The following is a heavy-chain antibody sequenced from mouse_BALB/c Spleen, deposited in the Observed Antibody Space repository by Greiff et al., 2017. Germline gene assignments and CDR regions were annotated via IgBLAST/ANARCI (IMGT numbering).Heavy chain of an antibody. V-gene: IGHV7-3*02. CDR1: GFTFTDYY. CDR3: ARDMEVRYGSSYEAMDY. D-gene: IGHD1-1*01. J-gene: IGHJ4*01. CDR2: IRNKANGYTT. Sequence: EVHLVESGGGLVQPGGSLRLSCATSGFTFTDYYMSWVRQPPGKALEWLGFIRNKANGYTTEYSASVKGRFTISRDNSQSILYLQMNTLRAEDSATYYCARDMEVRYGSSYEAMDYWGQGTSVTVSS.